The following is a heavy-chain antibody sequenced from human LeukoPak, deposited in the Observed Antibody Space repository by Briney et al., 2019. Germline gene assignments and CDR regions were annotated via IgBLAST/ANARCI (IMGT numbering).Heavy chain of an antibody. V-gene: IGHV4-59*01. Sequence: SETLSLTCTIPGGHISSYYWSRIRQPPGKGLEWNGYIHYSGSTNYNPSLKSRVTISVDTSKNQFSLKLSSVTAADTAVYYCARGNGWVCSSTSCYNWFDPWGQGTLVTVSS. CDR2: IHYSGST. CDR3: ARGNGWVCSSTSCYNWFDP. D-gene: IGHD2-2*01. J-gene: IGHJ5*02. CDR1: GGHISSYY.